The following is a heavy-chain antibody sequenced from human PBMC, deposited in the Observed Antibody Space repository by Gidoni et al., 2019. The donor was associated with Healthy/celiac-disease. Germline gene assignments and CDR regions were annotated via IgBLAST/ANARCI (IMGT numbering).Heavy chain of an antibody. CDR3: ARDVIQLWPHSPDY. J-gene: IGHJ4*02. D-gene: IGHD5-18*01. Sequence: QVQLVESGGGVVQPGRSLRLSCAASGFTFSSYAMHWVRQAPGKGLEWVAVISYDGSNKYYADSVKGRFTISRDNSKNTLYLQMNSLRAEDTAVYYCARDVIQLWPHSPDYWGQGTLVTVSS. V-gene: IGHV3-30*01. CDR2: ISYDGSNK. CDR1: GFTFSSYA.